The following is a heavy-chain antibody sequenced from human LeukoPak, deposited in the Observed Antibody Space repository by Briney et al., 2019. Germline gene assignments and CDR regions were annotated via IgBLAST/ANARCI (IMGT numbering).Heavy chain of an antibody. V-gene: IGHV4-30-2*01. CDR2: IYHIVNT. Sequence: SQTLSLTCAVTGASVSSGGSSWAWIRQPPGKGLEWIGYIYHIVNTFYNPSLQSRVTISVDRAKNQVSLRLTTVTAADTAVYYCARDSYGLGSNYFDPWGQGTQVTVSS. D-gene: IGHD3-10*01. CDR3: ARDSYGLGSNYFDP. CDR1: GASVSSGGSS. J-gene: IGHJ5*02.